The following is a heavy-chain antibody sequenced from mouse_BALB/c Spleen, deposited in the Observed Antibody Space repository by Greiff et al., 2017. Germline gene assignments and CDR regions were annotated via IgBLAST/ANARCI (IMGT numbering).Heavy chain of an antibody. CDR1: GYSFTSYW. CDR2: IHPSDSET. CDR3: ARRSYGYDPAWFAY. V-gene: IGHV1-61*01. J-gene: IGHJ3*01. Sequence: QVQLKQPGAELVRPGASVKLSCKASGYSFTSYWMNWVKQRPGQGLEWIGMIHPSDSETRLNQKFKDKATLTVDKSSSTAYMQLSSLTSENSAVYFCARRSYGYDPAWFAYWGQGTLVTVSA. D-gene: IGHD2-2*01.